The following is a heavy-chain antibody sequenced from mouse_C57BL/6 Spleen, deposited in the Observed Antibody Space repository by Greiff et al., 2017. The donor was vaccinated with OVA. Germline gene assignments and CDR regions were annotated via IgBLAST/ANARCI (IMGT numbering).Heavy chain of an antibody. CDR2: INPNNGGT. CDR1: GYTFTDYY. J-gene: IGHJ1*03. CDR3: ARRRTTVVADWYFDV. D-gene: IGHD1-1*01. Sequence: VQLQQSGPELVKPGASVKISCKASGYTFTDYYMNWVKQSHGKSLEWIGDINPNNGGTSYNQKFKGKATLTVDKSSSTAYMELRSLTSEDSAVYYCARRRTTVVADWYFDVWGTGTTVTVSS. V-gene: IGHV1-26*01.